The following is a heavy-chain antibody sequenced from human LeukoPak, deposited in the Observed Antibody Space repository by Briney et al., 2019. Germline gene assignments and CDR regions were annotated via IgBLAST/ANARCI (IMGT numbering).Heavy chain of an antibody. CDR3: AREEGGYTTVTSLDY. V-gene: IGHV3-74*01. Sequence: GGSLRLSCAASGFTFSSYWMHWVRQAPGKGLVWVSRINSDGSSTSYADSVKGRFTISRDNSKNTLYLQMNSLRAEDTAVYYCAREEGGYTTVTSLDYWGQGTLVTVSS. CDR2: INSDGSST. CDR1: GFTFSSYW. J-gene: IGHJ4*02. D-gene: IGHD4-17*01.